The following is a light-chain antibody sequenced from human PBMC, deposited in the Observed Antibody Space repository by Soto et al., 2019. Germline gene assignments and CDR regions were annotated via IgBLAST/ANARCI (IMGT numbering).Light chain of an antibody. CDR2: DVS. J-gene: IGLJ2*01. Sequence: QSALTQPASVSGSPGQSITISCTGTSSDVGSYNYVSWYQQYPGKAPKLMIYDVSNRPSGVSYRFSGSKSGNTASLTISGLQAEDEADYYSSSYTPSRTHVVFGGGTKLTFL. CDR1: SSDVGSYNY. CDR3: SSYTPSRTHVV. V-gene: IGLV2-14*01.